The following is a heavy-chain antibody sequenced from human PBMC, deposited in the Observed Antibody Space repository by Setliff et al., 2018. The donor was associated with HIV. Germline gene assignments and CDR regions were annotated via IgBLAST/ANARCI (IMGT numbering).Heavy chain of an antibody. V-gene: IGHV4-4*07. J-gene: IGHJ4*02. D-gene: IGHD6-6*01. CDR2: IYMTGGT. Sequence: SETLSLTCTVSGGSVNTYYWTWIRQPAGRGLEWIGPIYMTGGTSSNPSLRGRVIMSLDTSKTQSSLKLSSVTAADTAVYYCARATSSPGSTPDWGQGILVTVSS. CDR1: GGSVNTYY. CDR3: ARATSSPGSTPD.